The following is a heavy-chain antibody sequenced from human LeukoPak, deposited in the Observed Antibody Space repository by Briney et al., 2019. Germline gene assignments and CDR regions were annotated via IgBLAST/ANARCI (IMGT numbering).Heavy chain of an antibody. V-gene: IGHV3-23*01. D-gene: IGHD2-21*02. CDR3: AKDSYCGGDCYKRAVDY. J-gene: IGHJ4*02. Sequence: PGGSLRLSCAASGFTFSSYAMSWVRQAPGKGLEWVSTIIGSGGSTHNADFVKGRFTISRDNSKNTLYLQMNSLRAEDTAVYYCAKDSYCGGDCYKRAVDYWGQGTLVTVSS. CDR1: GFTFSSYA. CDR2: IIGSGGST.